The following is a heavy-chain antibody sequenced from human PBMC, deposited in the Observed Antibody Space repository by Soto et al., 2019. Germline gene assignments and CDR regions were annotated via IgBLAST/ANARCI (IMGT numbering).Heavy chain of an antibody. CDR2: ISAYNGNT. J-gene: IGHJ3*02. V-gene: IGHV1-18*01. Sequence: ASVKVSCKASGDTFSSYAISWVRQAPGQGLEWMGWISAYNGNTNYAQKLQGRVTMTTDTSTSTAYMELRSLRSDDTAVYYCARVITFGGVIAYDAFDIWGQGTMVTVSS. CDR1: GDTFSSYA. CDR3: ARVITFGGVIAYDAFDI. D-gene: IGHD3-16*02.